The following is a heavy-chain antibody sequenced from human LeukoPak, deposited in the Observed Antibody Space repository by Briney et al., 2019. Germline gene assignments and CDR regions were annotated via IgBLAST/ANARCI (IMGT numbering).Heavy chain of an antibody. J-gene: IGHJ5*02. CDR2: ISAYNGNT. CDR1: GYTFTSYG. D-gene: IGHD1-26*01. Sequence: ASVKVSCKASGYTFTSYGISWVRQAPGQGPEWMGWISAYNGNTNYAQKLQGRVTMTTDASTSTAYMELRSLRSDDPAVYYCARDHVSGSYFGNNWFDPWGQGTLVTVSS. V-gene: IGHV1-18*01. CDR3: ARDHVSGSYFGNNWFDP.